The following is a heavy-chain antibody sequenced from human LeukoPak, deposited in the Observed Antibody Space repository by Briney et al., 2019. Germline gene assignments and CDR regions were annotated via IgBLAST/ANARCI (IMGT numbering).Heavy chain of an antibody. D-gene: IGHD5-12*01. J-gene: IGHJ4*02. CDR1: GGSISSGGYY. Sequence: SETLSLTCTVSGGSISSGGYYWSWIRQHPGKGLEWIGYIYYSGSTYYNPSLKSRVTISVDTSKNQFSQKLSSVTAADTAVYYCARVRSGYDRAFDYWGQGTLVTVSS. V-gene: IGHV4-31*03. CDR2: IYYSGST. CDR3: ARVRSGYDRAFDY.